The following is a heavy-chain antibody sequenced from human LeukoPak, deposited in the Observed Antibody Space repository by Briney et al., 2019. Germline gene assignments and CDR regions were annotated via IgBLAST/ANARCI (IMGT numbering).Heavy chain of an antibody. CDR3: ARGEIGGDYYYYYYGMDV. CDR1: GFTFSSYS. CDR2: ISSSSSYI. J-gene: IGHJ6*02. Sequence: GGSLRLPCAASGFTFSSYSMNWVRQAPGKGLEWVSSISSSSSYIYYADSVKGRFTISRDNAKNSLYLQMNSLRAEDTAVYYCARGEIGGDYYYYYYGMDVWGQGTTVTVSS. D-gene: IGHD2-21*02. V-gene: IGHV3-21*01.